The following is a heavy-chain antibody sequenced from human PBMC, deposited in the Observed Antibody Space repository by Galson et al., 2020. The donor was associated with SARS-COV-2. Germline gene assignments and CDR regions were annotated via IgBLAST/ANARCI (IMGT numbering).Heavy chain of an antibody. CDR2: ISSSSSYR. V-gene: IGHV3-11*06. Sequence: GESLKISCAASGFTLSDYYMSWIRQAPGKGLEWVSDISSSSSYRKYADSVKGRFTISRDSAKNSLYLQMDSLRAEDTAVYYCVRTNRCSGGICYYYGMDVWGQGTTVTVSS. D-gene: IGHD2-15*01. CDR1: GFTLSDYY. CDR3: VRTNRCSGGICYYYGMDV. J-gene: IGHJ6*02.